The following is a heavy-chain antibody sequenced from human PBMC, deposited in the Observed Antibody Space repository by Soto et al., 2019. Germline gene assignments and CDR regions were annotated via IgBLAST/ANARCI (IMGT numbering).Heavy chain of an antibody. J-gene: IGHJ6*02. V-gene: IGHV3-30-3*01. CDR3: ARAGCDGGRCYTLVGLRYGMDV. Sequence: QVQLVESGGGVVQPGRSLRLSCAASGFILSTYAMYWVRQAPGKGLEWVAVISYDGNNKYYADSVKGRFTISRDNSKNTLYLQMHRMRAEDTAVYYCARAGCDGGRCYTLVGLRYGMDVWGQGTTVTVSS. CDR1: GFILSTYA. D-gene: IGHD2-15*01. CDR2: ISYDGNNK.